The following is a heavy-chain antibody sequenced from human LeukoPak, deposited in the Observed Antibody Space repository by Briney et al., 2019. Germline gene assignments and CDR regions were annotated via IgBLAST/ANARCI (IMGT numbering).Heavy chain of an antibody. J-gene: IGHJ6*03. V-gene: IGHV1-46*01. CDR3: AKDRGGYKSIYYMDV. Sequence: GASVKVSCKASGYTFTSYYMHWVRQAPGQGLEWMGIINPSGGSTSYAQKFQGRVTMTRDMSTSTVYMELSSLRSEDTAVYYCAKDRGGYKSIYYMDVWGKGTTVTISS. CDR2: INPSGGST. D-gene: IGHD5-24*01. CDR1: GYTFTSYY.